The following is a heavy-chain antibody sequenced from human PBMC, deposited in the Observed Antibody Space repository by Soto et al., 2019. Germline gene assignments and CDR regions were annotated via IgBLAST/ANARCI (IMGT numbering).Heavy chain of an antibody. V-gene: IGHV3-30*18. J-gene: IGHJ4*02. D-gene: IGHD2-2*02. CDR1: VNTFNSYP. CDR2: ISYDGSNK. Sequence: XESLNLWCAASVNTFNSYPLHWVRPAPGKGLGCVAVISYDGSNKYYAESVKGRFTISRDNSKNTLYLQMNSLRAEDTAVYYCAKDRDLGYCSSTSCYKRSPNYWGEGTLVT. CDR3: AKDRDLGYCSSTSCYKRSPNY.